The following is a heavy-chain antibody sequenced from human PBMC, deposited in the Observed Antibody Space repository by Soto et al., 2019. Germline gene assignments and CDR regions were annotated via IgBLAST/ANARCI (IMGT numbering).Heavy chain of an antibody. V-gene: IGHV1-18*01. CDR3: ARVVPGAEAWFGP. Sequence: ASVKVSCKPSGYTFSNYGITWVLQAPGQPLEWLGWISLYSDGTNYAQKFQGRVSMTTDTSTTTAYMELRSLRSDDTAVYYCARVVPGAEAWFGPWGQGTLVTVSS. D-gene: IGHD2-2*01. CDR2: ISLYSDGT. CDR1: GYTFSNYG. J-gene: IGHJ5*02.